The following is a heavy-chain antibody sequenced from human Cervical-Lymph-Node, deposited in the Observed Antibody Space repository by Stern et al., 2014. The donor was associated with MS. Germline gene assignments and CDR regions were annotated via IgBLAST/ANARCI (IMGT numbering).Heavy chain of an antibody. CDR2: MNPDRGAT. CDR1: GYTFTSDD. V-gene: IGHV1-8*02. CDR3: TKAWDS. J-gene: IGHJ4*02. Sequence: VQLVQSGAEVKKPGASVKVSCKTSGYTFTSDDINWVRQASGQGLEWMGWMNPDRGATGYAQKFKGRVTMTRDTSISTAYMELTTLRSDDTAVYYCTKAWDSWGQGTLVIVSS.